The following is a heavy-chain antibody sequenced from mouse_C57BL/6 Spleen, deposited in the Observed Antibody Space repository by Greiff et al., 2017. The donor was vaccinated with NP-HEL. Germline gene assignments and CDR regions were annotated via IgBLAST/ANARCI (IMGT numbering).Heavy chain of an antibody. Sequence: QVQLQQSGAELVKPGASVKISCKASGYAFSSYWMNWVKQRPGKGLEWIGQIYPGDGDTNYNGKFKGKATLTADKSSSTAYRQLSRLTSEDSAVYFCARGGTTVVAKGDYWGQGTTLTVSS. D-gene: IGHD1-1*01. V-gene: IGHV1-80*01. CDR1: GYAFSSYW. J-gene: IGHJ2*01. CDR3: ARGGTTVVAKGDY. CDR2: IYPGDGDT.